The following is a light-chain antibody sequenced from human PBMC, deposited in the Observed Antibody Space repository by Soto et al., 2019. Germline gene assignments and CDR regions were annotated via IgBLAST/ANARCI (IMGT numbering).Light chain of an antibody. Sequence: QSALTQPRSVSGSPGQSVSISCTVTSRDVGGFDYVSWHQHRPGKAPKVIIYDVTKRPSGVPDRFSGSKSGNTASLTISGLQAEDEADYYCSSYVGPYTYVFGTGTKVTVL. CDR2: DVT. V-gene: IGLV2-11*01. CDR3: SSYVGPYTYV. J-gene: IGLJ1*01. CDR1: SRDVGGFDY.